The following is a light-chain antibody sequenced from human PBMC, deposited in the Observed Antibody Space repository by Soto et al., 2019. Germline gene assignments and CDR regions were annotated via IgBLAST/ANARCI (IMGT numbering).Light chain of an antibody. Sequence: QSALTQPASVSGSPGQSITISCTGNSSDVGGYNYVSWYQQHPGKAPKLMIYDVSNRPSGVSNRFSGSKSGNTASLTISGLQTEDESDYYCSSYTGSSTYVFGTGTKLTVL. CDR3: SSYTGSSTYV. CDR2: DVS. J-gene: IGLJ1*01. V-gene: IGLV2-14*03. CDR1: SSDVGGYNY.